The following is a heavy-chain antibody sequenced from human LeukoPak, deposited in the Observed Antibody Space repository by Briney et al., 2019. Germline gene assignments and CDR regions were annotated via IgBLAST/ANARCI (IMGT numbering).Heavy chain of an antibody. Sequence: SGTLSLTCGVSGGSVTSTHWWTWLREPPGKGLEWIGEVHLDGRTNYNPSLKSRLTMSVDLSENHISLKLTSVTAADTAVYYCAREGGFYRPLDYSGQGTLVTVSS. J-gene: IGHJ4*02. D-gene: IGHD3-3*01. V-gene: IGHV4-4*02. CDR1: GGSVTSTHW. CDR2: VHLDGRT. CDR3: AREGGFYRPLDY.